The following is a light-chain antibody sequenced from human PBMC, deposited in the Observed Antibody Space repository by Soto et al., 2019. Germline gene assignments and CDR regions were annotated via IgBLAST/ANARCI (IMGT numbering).Light chain of an antibody. J-gene: IGKJ1*01. CDR1: QSVSSY. CDR2: DAS. Sequence: IVFTQSPATLSLSPGERATLSCRASQSVSSYLAWYQQKPGRAPSLLIYDASNRATGIPARLSGSGSGTDFTLTISSIEPEDSAVDYCQQRSNWPTFGQGTKVDIK. CDR3: QQRSNWPT. V-gene: IGKV3-11*01.